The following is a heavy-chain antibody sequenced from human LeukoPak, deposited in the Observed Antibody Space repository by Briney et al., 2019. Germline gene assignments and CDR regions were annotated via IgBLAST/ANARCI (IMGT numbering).Heavy chain of an antibody. V-gene: IGHV5-10-1*01. CDR3: ARHSGGYGSGSYFSL. D-gene: IGHD3-10*01. CDR1: GYSFTSYW. J-gene: IGHJ4*02. CDR2: IDPSDSYT. Sequence: GESLKISCKGSGYSFTSYWISWVRQVPGKGLEWMGRIDPSDSYTNYSPSFQGHVTMSADKSISTAYLQWSSLKASDTAMHYCARHSGGYGSGSYFSLWGQGTLVTVSS.